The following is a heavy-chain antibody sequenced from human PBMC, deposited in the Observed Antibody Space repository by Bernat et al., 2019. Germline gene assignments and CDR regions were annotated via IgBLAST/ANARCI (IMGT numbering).Heavy chain of an antibody. CDR3: ARALLTYYYDSSGYTPYDY. V-gene: IGHV3-23*01. CDR2: ISGSGGST. CDR1: GFTFSSSYA. D-gene: IGHD3-22*01. J-gene: IGHJ4*02. Sequence: EVQLLESGGGLVQPGGSLRLSCAASGFTFSSSYAMSWVRQAPGKGLEWVSAISGSGGSTYYADSVKGRFTISRDNSKNTLYLQMNSLRAEDTAVYYCARALLTYYYDSSGYTPYDYWGQGTLVTVSS.